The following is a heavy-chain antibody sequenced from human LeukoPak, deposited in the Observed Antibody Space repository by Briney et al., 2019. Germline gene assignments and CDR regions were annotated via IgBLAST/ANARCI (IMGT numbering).Heavy chain of an antibody. CDR3: ARARKTSHNWFDP. CDR2: ISSSGSTI. J-gene: IGHJ5*02. CDR1: GFTFSSYE. V-gene: IGHV3-48*03. Sequence: GGSLRLPCAASGFTFSSYEMNWVRQAPGKGLEWVSYISSSGSTIYYADSVKGRFTISRDNAKNSLYLQMNSLRAEDTAVYYCARARKTSHNWFDPWGQGTLVTVSS.